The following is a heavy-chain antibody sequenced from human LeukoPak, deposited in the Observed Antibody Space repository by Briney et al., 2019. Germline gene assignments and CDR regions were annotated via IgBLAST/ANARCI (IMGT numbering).Heavy chain of an antibody. CDR2: IYTSGST. J-gene: IGHJ6*02. CDR3: ARGDYGGDYYGMDV. D-gene: IGHD4/OR15-4a*01. V-gene: IGHV4-4*07. CDR1: GGSISSYY. Sequence: KSSETLSLTCTVSGGSISSYYWSWIRQPAGKGLEWIGRIYTSGSTNYNPSLKSRVTMSVDTSKNQFSLKLSSVTAADTAVYYCARGDYGGDYYGMDVWGQGTTVTVSS.